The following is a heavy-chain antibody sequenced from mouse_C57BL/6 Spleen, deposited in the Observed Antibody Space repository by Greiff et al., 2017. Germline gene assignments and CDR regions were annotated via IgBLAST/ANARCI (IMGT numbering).Heavy chain of an antibody. CDR2: INPSSGYT. D-gene: IGHD1-1*01. CDR1: GYTFTSYT. V-gene: IGHV1-4*01. Sequence: VQLQQSGAELARPGASVTMSCKASGYTFTSYTMHWVNQRPGQGLEWIGYINPSSGYTNDSQKFKDKATLTADKSSSTAYMQLSSLTSEDSAVYYWSRGIPYCYGSSWYYFDYWGQCTTLTVSS. CDR3: SRGIPYCYGSSWYYFDY. J-gene: IGHJ2*01.